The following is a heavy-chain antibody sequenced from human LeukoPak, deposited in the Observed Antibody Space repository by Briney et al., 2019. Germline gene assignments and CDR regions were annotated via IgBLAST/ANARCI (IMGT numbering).Heavy chain of an antibody. Sequence: SQTLSLTCAVSGGSISSGGYSWSWIRQPPGKGLEWIGYIYHSGSTYYNPSLKSRVTISVDRSKNQFSLKLSSVTAADTAVYYCARAQEAAAGGFDYWGQGTLVTGSS. CDR2: IYHSGST. J-gene: IGHJ4*02. D-gene: IGHD6-13*01. V-gene: IGHV4-30-2*01. CDR3: ARAQEAAAGGFDY. CDR1: GGSISSGGYS.